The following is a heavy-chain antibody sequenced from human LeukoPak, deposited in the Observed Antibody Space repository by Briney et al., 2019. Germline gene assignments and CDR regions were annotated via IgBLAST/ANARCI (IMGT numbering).Heavy chain of an antibody. J-gene: IGHJ5*02. CDR3: ARAPGGYPYNWFDP. CDR2: IYYSGST. D-gene: IGHD6-25*01. CDR1: GGSISSSSYY. V-gene: IGHV4-39*01. Sequence: SETLSLTCTVSGGSISSSSYYWGWIRQPPGKGLEWIGSIYYSGSTYYNPSLKSRVTISVDTSKNQFSLKLGSVTAADTAVYYCARAPGGYPYNWFDPWGQGTLVTVSS.